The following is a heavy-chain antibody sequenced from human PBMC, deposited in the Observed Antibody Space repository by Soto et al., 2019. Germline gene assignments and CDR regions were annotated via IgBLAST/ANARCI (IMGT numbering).Heavy chain of an antibody. CDR1: GFTVSSNY. J-gene: IGHJ6*02. CDR2: IYSGGST. D-gene: IGHD3-3*01. CDR3: ASDYDFWSGYQGMDV. Sequence: GGSLRLSCAASGFTVSSNYMSWVRQAPGKGLEWVSVIYSGGSTYYADSVKGRFTISRDNSKNTLYLQMNSLRAEDTAVYYCASDYDFWSGYQGMDVWGQGTTVTVSS. V-gene: IGHV3-53*01.